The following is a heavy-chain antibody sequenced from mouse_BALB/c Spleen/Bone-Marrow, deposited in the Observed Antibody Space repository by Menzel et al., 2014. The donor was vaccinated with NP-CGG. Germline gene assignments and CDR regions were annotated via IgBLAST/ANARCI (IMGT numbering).Heavy chain of an antibody. CDR1: GFTFSSYY. V-gene: IGHV5-6-2*01. CDR2: ITSNGGST. J-gene: IGHJ4*01. Sequence: EVKLMESGGGLVKLGGSLKLSCAASGFTFSSYYMFWVRQTPEKRLELIAAITSNGGSTYYPDTVKGRFTISRDNAKNTLYLQMSSLKSEDTAVYYCARHGGNYAMDYWGQGTSATVYS. CDR3: ARHGGNYAMDY.